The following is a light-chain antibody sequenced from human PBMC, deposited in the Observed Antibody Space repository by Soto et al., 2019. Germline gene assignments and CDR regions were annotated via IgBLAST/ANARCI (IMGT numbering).Light chain of an antibody. J-gene: IGKJ4*01. Sequence: DIQMTQSPSTLSASVGDRVTITCRAGQSISSWLAWYQQKPGKAPKLLIYKASSLESGVPSRFSGTGSGTEFTLTISSLQPDVFATYYCQQYNSYSPVTFGGGTKVAIK. CDR2: KAS. V-gene: IGKV1-5*03. CDR3: QQYNSYSPVT. CDR1: QSISSW.